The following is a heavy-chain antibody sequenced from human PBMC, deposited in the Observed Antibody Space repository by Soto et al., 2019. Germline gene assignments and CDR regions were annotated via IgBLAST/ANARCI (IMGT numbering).Heavy chain of an antibody. CDR1: GFTFSNAW. V-gene: IGHV3-15*01. J-gene: IGHJ3*02. CDR3: TTLAAAADAFDI. D-gene: IGHD6-13*01. CDR2: IKSKTDGGTT. Sequence: VGSLRLSCAASGFTFSNAWMSWVRQAPGKGLEWVGRIKSKTDGGTTDYAAPVKGRFTISRDDSKNTLYLQMNSLKTEDTAVYYCTTLAAAADAFDIWGQGTMVTVSS.